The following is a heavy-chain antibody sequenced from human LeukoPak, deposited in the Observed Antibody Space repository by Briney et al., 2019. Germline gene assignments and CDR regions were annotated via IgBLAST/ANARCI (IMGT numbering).Heavy chain of an antibody. J-gene: IGHJ3*02. V-gene: IGHV4-34*01. CDR1: GASFSGYF. CDR3: ARGPDYYGDYISWFPDAFHI. Sequence: SETLSLTCAVSGASFSGYFWNWIRQSPEKGLEWIGEIKYDGTTNYNPSLTSRVTMSIDKAANQFHLKVTSLTAADTAVYYCARGPDYYGDYISWFPDAFHIWGQGTLVSVSS. CDR2: IKYDGTT. D-gene: IGHD4-17*01.